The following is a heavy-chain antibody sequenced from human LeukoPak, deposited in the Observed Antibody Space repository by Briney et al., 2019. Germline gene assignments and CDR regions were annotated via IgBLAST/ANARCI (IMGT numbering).Heavy chain of an antibody. CDR1: GYSFTRYG. Sequence: ASVKVSCKASGYSFTRYGISWVRQAPGQGLEWMGWINPNSGGTNYAQKFQGRVTMTRDTSISTAYMELSRLRSDDTAVYYCARDSRIAAAGRMGGYWGQGTLVTVSS. D-gene: IGHD6-13*01. CDR3: ARDSRIAAAGRMGGY. J-gene: IGHJ4*02. CDR2: INPNSGGT. V-gene: IGHV1-2*02.